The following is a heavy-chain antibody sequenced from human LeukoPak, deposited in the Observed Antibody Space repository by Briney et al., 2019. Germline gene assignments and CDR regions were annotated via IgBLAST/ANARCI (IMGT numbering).Heavy chain of an antibody. CDR1: GFTFSSYW. D-gene: IGHD2-15*01. V-gene: IGHV3-7*01. CDR3: ARPPSAYYYYMDV. J-gene: IGHJ6*03. Sequence: GGSLRLPCAASGFTFSSYWMSWVRQAPGKGLEWVANIKQDGSEKYYVDSVKGRFTISRDNAKNSLYLQMNSLRAEDTAVYYCARPPSAYYYYMDVWGKGTTVTVSS. CDR2: IKQDGSEK.